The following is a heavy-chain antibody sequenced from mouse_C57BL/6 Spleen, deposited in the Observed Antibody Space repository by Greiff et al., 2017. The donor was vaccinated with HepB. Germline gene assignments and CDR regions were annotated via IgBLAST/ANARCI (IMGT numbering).Heavy chain of an antibody. CDR2: IYPGDGDT. CDR1: GYAFSSYW. D-gene: IGHD1-1*01. V-gene: IGHV1-80*01. J-gene: IGHJ4*01. CDR3: ARSPYYGSSRGYYYAMDY. Sequence: VQLQQSGAELVKPGASVKISCKASGYAFSSYWMNWVKQRPGKGLEWIGQIYPGDGDTNYNGKFKGKATLTADKSSSTAYMQRSSLTSEDSAVYFCARSPYYGSSRGYYYAMDYWGQGTSVTVSS.